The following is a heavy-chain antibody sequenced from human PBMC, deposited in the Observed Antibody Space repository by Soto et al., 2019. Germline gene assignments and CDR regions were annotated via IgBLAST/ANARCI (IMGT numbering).Heavy chain of an antibody. J-gene: IGHJ6*02. D-gene: IGHD3-3*01. V-gene: IGHV4-39*01. CDR1: GGSISSSSYY. CDR2: IYYSGST. CDR3: ARRDFMSGHIYGMDV. Sequence: PSETLSLTCTVSGGSISSSSYYWGWIRQPPGKGLEWIGSIYYSGSTYYNPSLKSRVTISGDTSKNQFSLKLSSVTAADTAVYYCARRDFMSGHIYGMDVWGQGTTVTVS.